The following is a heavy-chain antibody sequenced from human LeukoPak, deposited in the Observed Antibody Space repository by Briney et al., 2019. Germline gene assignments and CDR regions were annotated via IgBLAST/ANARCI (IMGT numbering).Heavy chain of an antibody. V-gene: IGHV4-30-4*08. J-gene: IGHJ4*02. CDR1: GGSISSGGYH. Sequence: SETLSLTCTVSGGSISSGGYHWSWIRQPPGKGLEWIGYIYYSGSTYYNPSLKSRVAMSVDTSKNQFSLKLSSVTVADTAVYYCAREDFYYFDSSGYYLYWGQGTLATVSS. CDR3: AREDFYYFDSSGYYLY. D-gene: IGHD3-22*01. CDR2: IYYSGST.